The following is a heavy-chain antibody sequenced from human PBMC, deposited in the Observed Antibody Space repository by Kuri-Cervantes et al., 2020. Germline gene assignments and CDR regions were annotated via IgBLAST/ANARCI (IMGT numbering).Heavy chain of an antibody. CDR3: ARGRQWLIDY. D-gene: IGHD6-19*01. CDR1: GFTFSDYY. V-gene: IGHV3-11*04. CDR2: ISSSGSTI. J-gene: IGHJ4*02. Sequence: GESLKISCAASGFTFSDYYMSWIRQAPGKGLEWVSYISSSGSTIYYADSVKGRFTISRDNAKNSLYLQMNSLRAEDTAVYYRARGRQWLIDYWGQGTLVTVSS.